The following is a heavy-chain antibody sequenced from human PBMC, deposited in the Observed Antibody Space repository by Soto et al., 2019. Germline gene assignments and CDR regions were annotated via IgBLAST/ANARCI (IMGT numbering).Heavy chain of an antibody. J-gene: IGHJ5*01. Sequence: PGSALARLSAASGFTVSSYGMHWVRQAPGKGLECVAVISYDGSNKYYADSVKGRFTISRDNSENTLYLQMNSLRAEDTAVYYCAKGSILLTTKASFD. V-gene: IGHV3-30*18. CDR2: ISYDGSNK. CDR3: AKGSILLTTKASFD. D-gene: IGHD4-4*01. CDR1: GFTVSSYG.